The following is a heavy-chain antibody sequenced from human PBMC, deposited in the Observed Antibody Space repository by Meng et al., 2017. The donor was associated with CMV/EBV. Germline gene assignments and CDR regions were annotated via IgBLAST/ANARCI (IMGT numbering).Heavy chain of an antibody. CDR1: GFTFSSYA. V-gene: IGHV3-23*01. CDR3: AKESCSSTSCYNYFDY. J-gene: IGHJ4*02. D-gene: IGHD2-2*02. CDR2: ISGSGGST. Sequence: GESLKISCAASGFTFSSYAMSWVRQASGKGLEWVSAISGSGGSTYYADSVKGRFTISRDNSKHTLYLQMNSLRAEDTAVYYCAKESCSSTSCYNYFDYWGQGTLVTVS.